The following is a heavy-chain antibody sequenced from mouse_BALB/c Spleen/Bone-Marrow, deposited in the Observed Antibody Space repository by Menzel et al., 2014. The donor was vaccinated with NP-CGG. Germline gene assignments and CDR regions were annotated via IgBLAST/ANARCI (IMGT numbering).Heavy chain of an antibody. CDR2: IYPGDGDT. Sequence: VQLVESGPELVRPGASVKISCKASGYAFSSSWMNWVKQRPGQGLEWIGRIYPGDGDTNYNGKFKGKATLPADKSSSTAYMQLSSLTSVDSAVYFCASNYYGSSYAMDYWGQGTSVTVSS. CDR1: GYAFSSSW. D-gene: IGHD1-1*01. J-gene: IGHJ4*01. CDR3: ASNYYGSSYAMDY. V-gene: IGHV1-82*01.